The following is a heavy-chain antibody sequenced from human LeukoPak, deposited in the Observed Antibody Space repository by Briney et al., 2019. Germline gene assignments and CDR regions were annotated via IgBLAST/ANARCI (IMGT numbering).Heavy chain of an antibody. CDR2: IHPSTGNP. D-gene: IGHD3-16*02. CDR1: GYTFTSYY. J-gene: IGHJ4*02. CDR3: ARAFQSLGGLSLPDF. V-gene: IGHV7-4-1*02. Sequence: ASVKVSCKASGYTFTSYYMHWVRQAPGQGLEWMGWIHPSTGNPTCAQGFTGRFVFSLDTSVSTTYLQIRGLKAEDTAVYYCARAFQSLGGLSLPDFWGQGTLVTVSS.